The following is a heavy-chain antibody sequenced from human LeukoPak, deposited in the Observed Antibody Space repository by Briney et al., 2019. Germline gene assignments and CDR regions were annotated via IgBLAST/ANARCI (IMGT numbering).Heavy chain of an antibody. Sequence: ASVKVSCKASGYTFSNYGIGWVRQAPGQGLEYPGWITTYNGNTNYAQKFQGRVTMTADTSTSTAYMELRSLRSDDTAVYYCARGGSYLSAFDIWGQGTMVTVSS. D-gene: IGHD1-26*01. CDR2: ITTYNGNT. CDR3: ARGGSYLSAFDI. CDR1: GYTFSNYG. V-gene: IGHV1-18*01. J-gene: IGHJ3*02.